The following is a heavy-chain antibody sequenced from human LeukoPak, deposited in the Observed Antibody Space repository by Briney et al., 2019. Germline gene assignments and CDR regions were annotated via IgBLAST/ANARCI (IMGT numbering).Heavy chain of an antibody. CDR1: GFTVSSNY. V-gene: IGHV3-66*01. D-gene: IGHD6-13*01. J-gene: IGHJ4*02. Sequence: GGSLRLSCAASGFTVSSNYMSWVRQAPGKGLEWVSVIYSGGSTYYADSVKGRYTISRDNSKNTLYLQMNSLRAEDTAVYYCAGSSSWYCFDYWGQGTLVTVSS. CDR2: IYSGGST. CDR3: AGSSSWYCFDY.